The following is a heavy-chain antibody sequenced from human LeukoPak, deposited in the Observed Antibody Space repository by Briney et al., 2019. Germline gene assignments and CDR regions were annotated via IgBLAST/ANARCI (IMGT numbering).Heavy chain of an antibody. CDR2: IIPIFGTA. CDR3: HFYCSGGSCSKGAFDI. J-gene: IGHJ3*02. V-gene: IGHV1-69*01. D-gene: IGHD2-15*01. CDR1: GGTFSSYA. Sequence: EASVKVSCKASGGTFSSYAISWVRQAPGQGLEWMGGIIPIFGTANYAQKFQGSVTITADESTSTAYMELSSLRSEDTAVYYVHFYCSGGSCSKGAFDIWGQGTMVTVSS.